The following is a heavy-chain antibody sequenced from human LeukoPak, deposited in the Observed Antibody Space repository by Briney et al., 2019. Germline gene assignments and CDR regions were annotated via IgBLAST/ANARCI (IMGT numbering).Heavy chain of an antibody. V-gene: IGHV1-2*02. CDR1: GFTFIGYY. D-gene: IGHD2/OR15-2a*01. Sequence: GASVKVSYKSSGFTFIGYYIHWVRQAPGQGLERMGYVNPHSGVRSSPQKFQGRVTMTPDTSISVVYMELSSLTSDDTAIYYCVREGNDLLSKNFDYWGQGTLVTVSS. CDR3: VREGNDLLSKNFDY. J-gene: IGHJ4*02. CDR2: VNPHSGVR.